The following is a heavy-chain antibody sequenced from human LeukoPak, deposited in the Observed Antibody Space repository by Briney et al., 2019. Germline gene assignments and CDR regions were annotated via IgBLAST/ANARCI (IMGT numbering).Heavy chain of an antibody. Sequence: TGGSLRLSCAASGFTFSGSAKHWVRQSPGKGLEWVGRIRSKANDHATAYAASVRGRFTISRDDSKNTAYLQMNSLKTEDTAVYYCTRRLMTTVNDYWGQGTLVTVSS. V-gene: IGHV3-73*01. CDR3: TRRLMTTVNDY. D-gene: IGHD4-17*01. J-gene: IGHJ4*02. CDR1: GFTFSGSA. CDR2: IRSKANDHAT.